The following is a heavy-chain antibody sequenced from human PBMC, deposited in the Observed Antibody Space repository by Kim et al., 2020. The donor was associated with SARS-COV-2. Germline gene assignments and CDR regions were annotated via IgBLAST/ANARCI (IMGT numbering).Heavy chain of an antibody. CDR1: GFTFSSYA. CDR3: ARDRLNIVVVPAAISPWNGGFDY. V-gene: IGHV3-30*04. D-gene: IGHD2-2*01. J-gene: IGHJ4*02. CDR2: ISYDGSNK. Sequence: GGSLRLSCAASGFTFSSYAMHWVRQAPGKGLEWVAVISYDGSNKYYADSVKGRFTISRDNSKNTLYLQMNSLRAEDTAVYYCARDRLNIVVVPAAISPWNGGFDYWGQGTLVTVSS.